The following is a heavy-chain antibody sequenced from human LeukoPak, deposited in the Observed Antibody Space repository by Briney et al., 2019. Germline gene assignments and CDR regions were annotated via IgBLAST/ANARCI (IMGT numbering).Heavy chain of an antibody. CDR1: GLTFSTYA. CDR2: INRGGTST. J-gene: IGHJ6*02. V-gene: IGHV3-23*01. D-gene: IGHD1-20*01. Sequence: PGGSLRLSCAASGLTFSTYAMSWVRQAPGKGLEWVSTINRGGTSTYYADSVKGRFTISRDNSKNTLYLQMSSLRAEDSAVYYCAVNWNPEYYYGMDVWGQGTTVIVSS. CDR3: AVNWNPEYYYGMDV.